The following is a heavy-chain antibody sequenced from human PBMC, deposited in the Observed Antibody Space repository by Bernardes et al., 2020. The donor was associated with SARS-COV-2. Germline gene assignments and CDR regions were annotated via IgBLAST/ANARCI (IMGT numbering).Heavy chain of an antibody. CDR3: ARGVRLGELLPDAFDI. D-gene: IGHD3-16*01. J-gene: IGHJ3*02. CDR2: MNPNSSNT. V-gene: IGHV1-8*01. CDR1: GYTFTSYD. Sequence: ASVKVSCKASGYTFTSYDINWVRQATGQGLEWMGWMNPNSSNTGYAQKFQGRVTMTRNTSISTAYMELSSLRSEDTAVYYCARGVRLGELLPDAFDIWGQGSMVTVSS.